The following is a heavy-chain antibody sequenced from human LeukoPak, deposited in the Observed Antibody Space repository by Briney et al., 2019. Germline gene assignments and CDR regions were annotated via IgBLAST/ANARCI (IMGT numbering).Heavy chain of an antibody. D-gene: IGHD6-19*01. CDR3: ARGYSSGWVDY. J-gene: IGHJ4*02. V-gene: IGHV3-74*01. Sequence: PGGSLRLSCAASGFTFSSYWMHWVRQAPGKGLVWVSRINSDGSSTSYADSVRGRFTISRDNAKNTLYLQMNSLRAEDTAVYYCARGYSSGWVDYWGQGTLVTVSS. CDR1: GFTFSSYW. CDR2: INSDGSST.